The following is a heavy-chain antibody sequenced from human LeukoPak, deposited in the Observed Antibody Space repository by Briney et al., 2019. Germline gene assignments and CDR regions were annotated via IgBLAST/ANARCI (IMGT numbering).Heavy chain of an antibody. CDR2: ISSCSSYI. V-gene: IGHV3-21*01. J-gene: IGHJ4*02. CDR3: ARDIPRIRYFDWLLSGLDY. Sequence: GGSLRLSCAASGFTFSSYSMNWVRQAPGKGLEWVSSISSCSSYIYYADSVKGRFAISRDNAKNSLYLQMNSLRAEDTAVYYCARDIPRIRYFDWLLSGLDYWGQGTLVTVSS. CDR1: GFTFSSYS. D-gene: IGHD3-9*01.